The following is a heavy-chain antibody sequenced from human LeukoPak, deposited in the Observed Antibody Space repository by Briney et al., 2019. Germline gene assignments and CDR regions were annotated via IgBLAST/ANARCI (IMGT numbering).Heavy chain of an antibody. CDR1: GGSISSYY. Sequence: SETLSLTCTVSGGSISSYYWSWIRQPPGKGLEWIGNIYYSGSTNYNPSLKSRVTISVDMSKNQFSLRLSSVTAADTAVYYCGRHRGVGALTWGQGTLVTVSS. J-gene: IGHJ5*02. CDR2: IYYSGST. CDR3: GRHRGVGALT. V-gene: IGHV4-59*08. D-gene: IGHD3-10*01.